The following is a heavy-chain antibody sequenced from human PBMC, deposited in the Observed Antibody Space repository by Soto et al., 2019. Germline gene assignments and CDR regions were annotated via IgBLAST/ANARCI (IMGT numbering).Heavy chain of an antibody. CDR3: ARDRLGARDGLDV. D-gene: IGHD6-19*01. J-gene: IGHJ6*02. CDR2: IFYSGTT. CDR1: GASISSYY. Sequence: QVQLQESGPGPVKPSETLSLTCTVSGASISSYYWSWIRQPPGKGLEWVGYIFYSGTTNSNPSLKGRGTVSVDTSKNQFSLKVSSVTAADTAVSYCARDRLGARDGLDVWGQGPTVTVSS. V-gene: IGHV4-59*01.